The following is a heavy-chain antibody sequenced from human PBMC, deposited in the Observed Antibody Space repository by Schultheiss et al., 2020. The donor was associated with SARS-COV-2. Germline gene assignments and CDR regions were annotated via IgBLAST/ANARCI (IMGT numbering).Heavy chain of an antibody. Sequence: SETLSLTCTVSGGSISSGGYYWSWIRQHPGKGLEWIGEINHSGSTNYNPSLKSRVTISVDTSKNQFSLKLSSVTAADTAVYYCARGLMGSSGWWGYWGQGTLVTVSS. CDR3: ARGLMGSSGWWGY. CDR1: GGSISSGGYY. D-gene: IGHD6-19*01. J-gene: IGHJ4*02. V-gene: IGHV4-61*08. CDR2: INHSGST.